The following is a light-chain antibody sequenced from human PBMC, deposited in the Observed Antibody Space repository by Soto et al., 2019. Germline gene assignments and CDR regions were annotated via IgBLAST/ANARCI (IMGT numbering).Light chain of an antibody. CDR3: QQRSNWPRT. J-gene: IGKJ1*01. CDR1: QSVSSY. Sequence: EIVLTQSPATLSFSPGERATLSCRASQSVSSYLDWYQQIPGQAPRLLIYDASNRATGIPARFSGSGSGTDFTLTTSSLEPEDFAVYYCQQRSNWPRTFGQGTKVEIK. V-gene: IGKV3-11*01. CDR2: DAS.